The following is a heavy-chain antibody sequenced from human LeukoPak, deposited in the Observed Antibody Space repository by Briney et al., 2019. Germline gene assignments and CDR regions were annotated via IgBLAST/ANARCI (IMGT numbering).Heavy chain of an antibody. D-gene: IGHD6-19*01. Sequence: GASVKVSCRTSGYTFSSHSMNWVRQAPGQGPEWMGWISPYNGNTNYAQKLQGRVTMTTDTSTSTAYMELRSLRSDDTAVYYCARSRPYSSGWYYDYWGQGTLVTVSS. V-gene: IGHV1-18*01. J-gene: IGHJ4*02. CDR3: ARSRPYSSGWYYDY. CDR1: GYTFSSHS. CDR2: ISPYNGNT.